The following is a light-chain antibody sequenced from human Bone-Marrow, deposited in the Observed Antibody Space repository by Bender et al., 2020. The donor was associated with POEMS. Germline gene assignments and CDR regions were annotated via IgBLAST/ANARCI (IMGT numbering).Light chain of an antibody. J-gene: IGLJ3*02. Sequence: QSVLTQPPSVSGAPGQTVTISCTGSSSNIGAGYDVQWYQQLPGTAPKLLFFGNINRPSGVPDRFSASKSATSASLAITGLQAEDEADYYCQSFDSSLSGAWVFGGGTKLTVL. CDR1: SSNIGAGYD. CDR2: GNI. CDR3: QSFDSSLSGAWV. V-gene: IGLV1-40*01.